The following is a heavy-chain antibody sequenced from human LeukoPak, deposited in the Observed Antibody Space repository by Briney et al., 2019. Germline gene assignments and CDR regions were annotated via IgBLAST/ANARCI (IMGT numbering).Heavy chain of an antibody. V-gene: IGHV4-38-2*02. D-gene: IGHD5-18*01. CDR2: IYHSGST. CDR1: GYSISSGYY. J-gene: IGHJ6*03. Sequence: SETLSLTCTVSGYSISSGYYWGRIRQPPGKGLEWIGSIYHSGSTYYNPSLKSRVTMSVDTSKNQFSLKLSSVTAADTAVYYCARERAVGYHDMAYYMDVWGKGTTVTISS. CDR3: ARERAVGYHDMAYYMDV.